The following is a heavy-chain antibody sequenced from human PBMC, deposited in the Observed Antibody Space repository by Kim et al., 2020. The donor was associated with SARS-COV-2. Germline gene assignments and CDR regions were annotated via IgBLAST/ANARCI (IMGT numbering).Heavy chain of an antibody. CDR2: IYHSGST. V-gene: IGHV4-38-2*02. J-gene: IGHJ4*02. CDR3: AVSGGEWPRALDY. D-gene: IGHD3-16*01. Sequence: SETLSLTCTVSGYSISSGYYWGWIRQPPGKGLEWIGSIYHSGSTYYNPSLKSRVTISVDTSKNQFSLKLSSVTAADTAVYYCAVSGGEWPRALDYWGQGTLVTVSS. CDR1: GYSISSGYY.